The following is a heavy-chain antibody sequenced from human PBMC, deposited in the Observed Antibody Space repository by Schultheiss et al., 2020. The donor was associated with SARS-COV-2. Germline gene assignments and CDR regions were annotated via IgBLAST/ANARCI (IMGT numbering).Heavy chain of an antibody. J-gene: IGHJ3*02. V-gene: IGHV3-30*03. CDR3: ARERGEAAFDI. D-gene: IGHD3-16*01. Sequence: GGSLRLSCAASGFTFSSYGMHWVRQAPGKGLEWVAVISYDGSNKYYADSVKGRFTISRDNSKNTLYLQMNSLRAEDTAVYYCARERGEAAFDIWGQGTMVTVSS. CDR1: GFTFSSYG. CDR2: ISYDGSNK.